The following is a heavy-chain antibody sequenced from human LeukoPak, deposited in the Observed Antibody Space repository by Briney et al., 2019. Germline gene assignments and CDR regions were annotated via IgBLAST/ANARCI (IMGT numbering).Heavy chain of an antibody. D-gene: IGHD3-22*01. CDR2: ISSSGSTM. Sequence: GGSLRLSCAASGFTFSGYYMSWIRQAPGKGLEWVSYISSSGSTMYYPDSVKGRFTISRDNAKNSLFLQMNSLRAEDTAVYFCARTRKDSYANSGLFDSWGPGTLVTVSS. CDR3: ARTRKDSYANSGLFDS. J-gene: IGHJ4*02. V-gene: IGHV3-11*01. CDR1: GFTFSGYY.